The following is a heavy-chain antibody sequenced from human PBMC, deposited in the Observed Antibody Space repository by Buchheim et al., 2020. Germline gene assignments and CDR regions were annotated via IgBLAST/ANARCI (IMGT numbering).Heavy chain of an antibody. CDR1: GGSISSSSYY. CDR3: ARHGSGSYFVF. Sequence: QLQLQESGPGLVKPSETLSLTCTVSGGSISSSSYYWGWIRQPPGKGLEWIGYIYYTGSTNYNPSLKSRVTISVDTSKNQFSLKLSSVTAADTAVYYCARHGSGSYFVFWGQGTL. V-gene: IGHV4-61*05. CDR2: IYYTGST. D-gene: IGHD1-26*01. J-gene: IGHJ4*02.